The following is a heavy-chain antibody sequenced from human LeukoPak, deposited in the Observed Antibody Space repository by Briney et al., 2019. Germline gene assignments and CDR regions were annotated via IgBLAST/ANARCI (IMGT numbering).Heavy chain of an antibody. D-gene: IGHD5-12*01. CDR1: GYTFTGYY. CDR3: AKDIVSGYSGYDSFDY. V-gene: IGHV1-2*02. CDR2: INPNSGGT. J-gene: IGHJ4*02. Sequence: GASVKVSCKASGYTFTGYYMHWVRQAPGQGLEWMGWINPNSGGTNYAQKFQGRVTMTRVTSISTAYMELSRLRAEDTALYYCAKDIVSGYSGYDSFDYWGQGTLVTVSS.